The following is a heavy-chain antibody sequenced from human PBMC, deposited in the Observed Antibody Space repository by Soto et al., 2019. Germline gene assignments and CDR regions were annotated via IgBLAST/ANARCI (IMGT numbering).Heavy chain of an antibody. CDR1: GLSITDSEMG. CDR2: IDSSGEK. CDR3: ARRHLAVAVSPWFDP. Sequence: QVTLKESGPVLVKPTETLTLRCTVSGLSITDSEMGVSWIRQPPGKALEWLAQIDSSGEKSYRTFLKSRLTISKDTSQSQIVLIMTNMDPADTATYYCARRHLAVAVSPWFDPWGQGILVTVSS. J-gene: IGHJ5*02. D-gene: IGHD3-16*01. V-gene: IGHV2-26*01.